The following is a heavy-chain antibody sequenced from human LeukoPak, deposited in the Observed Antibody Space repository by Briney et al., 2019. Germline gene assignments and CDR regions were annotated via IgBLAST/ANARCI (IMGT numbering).Heavy chain of an antibody. CDR1: GFTFSSYS. CDR3: ARDAGSSGWSVDY. CDR2: ISSSSYI. Sequence: PGGSLRLSCAASGFTFSSYSMNWVRQAPGKGLEWVSSISSSSYIYYADSVKGRFTISRDNAKNSLYLQMNSLRAEDTAVYYCARDAGSSGWSVDYWGQGTLVTVSS. V-gene: IGHV3-21*01. J-gene: IGHJ4*02. D-gene: IGHD6-19*01.